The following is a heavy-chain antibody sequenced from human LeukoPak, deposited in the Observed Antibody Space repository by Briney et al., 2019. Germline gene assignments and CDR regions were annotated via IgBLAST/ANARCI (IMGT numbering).Heavy chain of an antibody. CDR3: AKDVGQLGS. V-gene: IGHV3-48*01. D-gene: IGHD5-24*01. Sequence: GGSLRLSCAASGFTFSSYSMNWVRQAPGKGLEWVSYISSSSSTIYYADSVKGRFTISRDNSKNTLYLQMNSLRAEDTAVYYCAKDVGQLGSWGRGTLVTVSS. CDR1: GFTFSSYS. CDR2: ISSSSSTI. J-gene: IGHJ5*02.